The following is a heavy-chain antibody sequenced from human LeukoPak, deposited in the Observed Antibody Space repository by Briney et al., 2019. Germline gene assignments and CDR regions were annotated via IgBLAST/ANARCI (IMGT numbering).Heavy chain of an antibody. CDR1: GFTFSIYV. J-gene: IGHJ4*02. CDR3: VRGTGY. Sequence: GGSLRLSCSVSGFTFSIYVMHWVRQAPGKGLEYVSAISSNGDNTYCADSVKGRFTISRDNSKNTLYLQMSSLRADDTAVYYCVRGTGYWGQGTLVTVSS. CDR2: ISSNGDNT. V-gene: IGHV3-64D*06.